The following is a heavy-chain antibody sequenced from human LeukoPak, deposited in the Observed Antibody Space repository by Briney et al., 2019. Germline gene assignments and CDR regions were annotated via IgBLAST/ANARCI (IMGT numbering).Heavy chain of an antibody. Sequence: GGSLRLSCAASGFTFSSYWMSWVRQAPGKGLEWVANINQDASEKYYVDSVRGRFTISRDNSKNSLYLQMNSLRAEDTALYYCAKDALSPALRWYHGAHYYYYMDVWGKGTTVTVSS. CDR3: AKDALSPALRWYHGAHYYYYMDV. CDR2: INQDASEK. J-gene: IGHJ6*03. V-gene: IGHV3-7*03. D-gene: IGHD4-23*01. CDR1: GFTFSSYW.